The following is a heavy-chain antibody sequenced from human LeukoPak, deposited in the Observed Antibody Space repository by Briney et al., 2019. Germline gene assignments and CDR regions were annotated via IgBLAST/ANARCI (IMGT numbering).Heavy chain of an antibody. J-gene: IGHJ4*02. V-gene: IGHV1-24*01. D-gene: IGHD2-2*01. CDR1: GYTLTELS. CDR3: ARSSQWGDIVVVPAAAHFDY. CDR2: FDPEDGET. Sequence: ASVKVSCKVSGYTLTELSMHWVRQAPGKGLEWMGGFDPEDGETIYAQKFQGRVTMTEDTSTDTAYMELSSLRSEDTAVYYCARSSQWGDIVVVPAAAHFDYWGQGTLVTVSS.